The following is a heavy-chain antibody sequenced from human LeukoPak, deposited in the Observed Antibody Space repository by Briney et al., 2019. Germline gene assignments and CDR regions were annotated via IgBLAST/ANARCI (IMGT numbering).Heavy chain of an antibody. V-gene: IGHV4-38-2*01. D-gene: IGHD3-9*01. CDR3: ASHGTNNVLRHFDYY. Sequence: PSETLSLTCAVSGYSISSGYYWGWIRQPPGKGLEWIGSIYHSGSTYYNPSLKSRVTISVDTSKNQFSLKLSSVTAADTAVYYCASHGTNNVLRHFDYYWGQGTLVTVSS. CDR1: GYSISSGYY. CDR2: IYHSGST. J-gene: IGHJ4*02.